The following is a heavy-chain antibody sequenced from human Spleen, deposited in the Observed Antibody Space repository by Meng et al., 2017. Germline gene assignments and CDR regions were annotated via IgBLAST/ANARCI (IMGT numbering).Heavy chain of an antibody. V-gene: IGHV4-34*01. CDR1: GGSFHDYY. Sequence: VQLHQWGACLFKSRWTLSFTYVVPGGSFHDYYWSWIRQPPGKGLEWIGEINHSGSTNYNPSLESRATISVDTSQNNLSLKLSSVTAADSAVYYRARGPTTMAHDFDYWGQGTLVTVSS. CDR2: INHSGST. CDR3: ARGPTTMAHDFDY. D-gene: IGHD4-11*01. J-gene: IGHJ4*02.